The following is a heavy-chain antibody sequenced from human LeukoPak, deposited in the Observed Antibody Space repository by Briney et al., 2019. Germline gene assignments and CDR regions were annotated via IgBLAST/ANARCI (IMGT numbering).Heavy chain of an antibody. V-gene: IGHV3-20*04. CDR2: INWNGGST. CDR3: AKELNKFGGYFGVTDY. CDR1: GFTFDDHG. J-gene: IGHJ4*02. D-gene: IGHD3-3*01. Sequence: GGSLRLSCAASGFTFDDHGMSWVRQAPGKGLEWVSGINWNGGSTGYADSVKGRFTISRDNSKNTLYLQMNSLRAEDTAVYYCAKELNKFGGYFGVTDYWGQGTLATVSS.